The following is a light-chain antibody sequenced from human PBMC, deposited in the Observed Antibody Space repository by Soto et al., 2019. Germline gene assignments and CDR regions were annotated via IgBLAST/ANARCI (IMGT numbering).Light chain of an antibody. Sequence: QSALTQPRSVSGSPGQSVTISCTGTSSDVVSWYQQHPGKAPKLIIYYVSQRPSGVPDRFSGSKSGNTASLTISGPQAEDEADYYCCSSAGGFTWVFGGGTKLTLL. V-gene: IGLV2-11*01. CDR2: YVS. CDR1: SSDVV. CDR3: CSSAGGFTWV. J-gene: IGLJ3*02.